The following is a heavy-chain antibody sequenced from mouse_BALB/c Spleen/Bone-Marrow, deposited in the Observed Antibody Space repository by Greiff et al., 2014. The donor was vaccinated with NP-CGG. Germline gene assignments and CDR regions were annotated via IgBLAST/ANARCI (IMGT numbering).Heavy chain of an antibody. Sequence: VQLQQPGAELVKPGASVKLSCTASSFNIKDTYMHWVKQRPEQGLEWIGRIDPANGNTKYDPRFQGKATITADTSSNTAYLQLSSLTSEDTAVYYCASYYYGSSRFAYWGQGTLVTVSA. CDR3: ASYYYGSSRFAY. J-gene: IGHJ3*01. CDR1: SFNIKDTY. D-gene: IGHD1-1*01. V-gene: IGHV14-3*02. CDR2: IDPANGNT.